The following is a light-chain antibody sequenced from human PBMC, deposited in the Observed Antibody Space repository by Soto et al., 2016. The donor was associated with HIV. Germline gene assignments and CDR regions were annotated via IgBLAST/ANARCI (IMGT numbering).Light chain of an antibody. J-gene: IGKJ5*01. CDR2: KTS. CDR1: RSVSVW. CDR3: QQYNSYSIT. V-gene: IGKV1-5*03. Sequence: DIQMTQFPSTLSASIGDRVTTTCRASRSVSVWLAWYQQKPGKAPNLLIFKTSTLEIGVPSRFSGSGSGTEFTLTISSLQPDDFATYYCQQYNSYSITFGQGTRLEI.